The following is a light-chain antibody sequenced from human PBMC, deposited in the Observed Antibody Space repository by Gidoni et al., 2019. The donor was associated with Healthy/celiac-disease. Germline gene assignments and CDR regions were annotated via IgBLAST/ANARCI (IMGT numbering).Light chain of an antibody. J-gene: IGKJ2*02. Sequence: DIQMTQSPSSLSASVGDRVTITCRGSQSISSYLKWYQQKPGKAPKLLIYAASSLQSGVPSRFSGSGAGKDFTLTSSSLQPDVVATYYCQQSYSTPSTFGQGTKLEIK. CDR1: QSISSY. V-gene: IGKV1-39*01. CDR2: AAS. CDR3: QQSYSTPST.